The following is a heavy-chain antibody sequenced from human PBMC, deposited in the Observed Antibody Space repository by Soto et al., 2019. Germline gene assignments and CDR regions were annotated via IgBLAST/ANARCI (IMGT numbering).Heavy chain of an antibody. V-gene: IGHV4-59*01. CDR3: ARVITIFGVVRNWFDP. Sequence: PSETLSLTCTVSGGSISSYYWSWIRQPPGKGLEWIGYIYYSGSTNYNPSLKSRVTISVDTSKNQFSLKLSSVTAADTAVYYCARVITIFGVVRNWFDPWGQGTLVTVPQ. D-gene: IGHD3-3*01. CDR1: GGSISSYY. J-gene: IGHJ5*02. CDR2: IYYSGST.